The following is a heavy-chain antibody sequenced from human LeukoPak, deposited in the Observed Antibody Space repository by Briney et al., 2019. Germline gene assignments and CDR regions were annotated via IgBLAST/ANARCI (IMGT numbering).Heavy chain of an antibody. CDR1: KFTFNNYV. V-gene: IGHV3-23*01. CDR3: AKRIQSAMATGY. CDR2: ISGSGGRT. J-gene: IGHJ4*02. D-gene: IGHD5-18*01. Sequence: GGSLRLSCTASKFTFNNYVMSWVRQAPGKGLEWVSTISGSGGRTYYADSVKGRFTISRDNSKNTLYLQMNSLRAEDTAVYYCAKRIQSAMATGYWGQGTLVTVSS.